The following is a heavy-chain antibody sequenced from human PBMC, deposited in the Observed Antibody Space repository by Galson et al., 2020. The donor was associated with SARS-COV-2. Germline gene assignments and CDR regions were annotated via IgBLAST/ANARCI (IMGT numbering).Heavy chain of an antibody. CDR1: GGSISSSSYY. CDR3: ARDLLFRWPEGTFAFDI. Sequence: SETLSLTCTVSGGSISSSSYYWGWIRQPPGKGLEWIGSIYYSGSTYYNPSLKSRVTISVDTSKNQFSLKLSSVTAADTAVYYCARDLLFRWPEGTFAFDIWGQGTMVTVSS. J-gene: IGHJ3*02. V-gene: IGHV4-39*07. D-gene: IGHD2-15*01. CDR2: IYYSGST.